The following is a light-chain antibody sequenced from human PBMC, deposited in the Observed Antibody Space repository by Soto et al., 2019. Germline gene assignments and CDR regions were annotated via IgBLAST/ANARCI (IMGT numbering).Light chain of an antibody. CDR2: GAS. Sequence: IVMTQSPATLSVSPGKRATVSCRASESISSNLAWYQQKPGQAPRLLIYGASTRATGIPARFSGGGSGTELTLTISSLQSEDFAVYYCQQYKNWHPYTFGQGTKLEIK. CDR1: ESISSN. CDR3: QQYKNWHPYT. V-gene: IGKV3-15*01. J-gene: IGKJ2*01.